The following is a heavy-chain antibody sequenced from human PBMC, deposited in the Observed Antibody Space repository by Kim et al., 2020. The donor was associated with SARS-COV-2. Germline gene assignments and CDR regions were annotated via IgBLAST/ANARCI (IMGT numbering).Heavy chain of an antibody. J-gene: IGHJ4*02. CDR3: PRCLQSSPNFDY. Sequence: SETLSLTCTVSGGSISSGGYYWSWIRQHPGKGLEWIGYIYYSGSTYYNPSLKRRVTISVDTSKNQFSLKLSSVTAPDTAVYYCPRCLQSSPNFDYWGQGTLVTVSS. CDR1: GGSISSGGYY. CDR2: IYYSGST. D-gene: IGHD4-4*01. V-gene: IGHV4-31*03.